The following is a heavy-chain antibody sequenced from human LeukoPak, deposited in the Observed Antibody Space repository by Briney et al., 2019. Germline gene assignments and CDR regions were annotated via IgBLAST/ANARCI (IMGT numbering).Heavy chain of an antibody. J-gene: IGHJ4*02. CDR1: GGTFSSYA. V-gene: IGHV1-69*13. CDR3: ARDLMSGYDYGFDY. CDR2: IIPIFGTA. D-gene: IGHD5-12*01. Sequence: GASVKVSCKASGGTFSSYAISWVRQAPGQGLEWMGGIIPIFGTANYAQKFQGRVTITADESTSTAYMELSRLRSDDTAVYYCARDLMSGYDYGFDYWGQGTLVTVSS.